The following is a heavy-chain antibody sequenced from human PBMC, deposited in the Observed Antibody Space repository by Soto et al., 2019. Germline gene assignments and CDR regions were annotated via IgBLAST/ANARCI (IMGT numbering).Heavy chain of an antibody. CDR3: ARYNSYAIDY. J-gene: IGHJ4*02. CDR2: IHYSGTT. D-gene: IGHD2-8*01. V-gene: IGHV4-59*01. CDR1: CTSISSYY. Sequence: PSETLSLTCTVSCTSISSYYRSWIRQPPGKGLEWIANIHYSGTTNYNPSLASRVTLSVDTSKNQFSLKMTSVTAADRAMYFCARYNSYAIDYWGRGTLVTVSS.